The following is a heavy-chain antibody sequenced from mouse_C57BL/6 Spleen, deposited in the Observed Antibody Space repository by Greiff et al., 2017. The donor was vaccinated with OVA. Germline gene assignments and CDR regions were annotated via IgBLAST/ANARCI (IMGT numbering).Heavy chain of an antibody. Sequence: QVQLKQPGAELVRPGSSVKLSCKASGYTFTSYWMDWVKQRPGQGLEWIGNIYPSDSETHYNQKFKDKATLTVDKSSSTAYMQLSSLTSEDSAVYYCARKDYGYDEGYYYAMDYWGQGTSVTVSS. V-gene: IGHV1-61*01. CDR3: ARKDYGYDEGYYYAMDY. CDR1: GYTFTSYW. D-gene: IGHD2-2*01. CDR2: IYPSDSET. J-gene: IGHJ4*01.